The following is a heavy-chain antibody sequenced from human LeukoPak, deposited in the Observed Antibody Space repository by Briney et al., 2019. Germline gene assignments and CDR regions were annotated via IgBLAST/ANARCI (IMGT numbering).Heavy chain of an antibody. CDR2: ISTSGST. J-gene: IGHJ5*02. CDR1: GGSISSYY. CDR3: AREAKLSPGWFSP. V-gene: IGHV4-4*07. Sequence: PSETLSLTCTVSGGSISSYYWSWIRHPAGKGLEWIGRISTSGSTNYNPSLKSRVTISVDTSKNQISLKLSSVTAADTAVYHCAREAKLSPGWFSPWGQGTLVTVSS.